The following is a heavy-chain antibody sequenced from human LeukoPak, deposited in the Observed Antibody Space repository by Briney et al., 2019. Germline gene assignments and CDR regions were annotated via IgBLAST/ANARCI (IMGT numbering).Heavy chain of an antibody. Sequence: ASVKVSCKAPGYTFTSYDINWVRQATGQGLEWMGWMNPNSGNTGYAQKFQGRVTMTRNTSISTAYMELSSLRSEDTAVYYCARGVGYCSGGSCYYNWFDPWGQGTLVTVSS. V-gene: IGHV1-8*01. CDR2: MNPNSGNT. CDR1: GYTFTSYD. J-gene: IGHJ5*02. CDR3: ARGVGYCSGGSCYYNWFDP. D-gene: IGHD2-15*01.